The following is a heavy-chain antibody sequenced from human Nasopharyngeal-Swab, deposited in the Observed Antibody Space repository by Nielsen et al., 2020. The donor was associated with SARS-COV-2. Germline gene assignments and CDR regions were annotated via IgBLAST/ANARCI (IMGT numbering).Heavy chain of an antibody. J-gene: IGHJ4*02. CDR1: GFTFRNYA. V-gene: IGHV3-23*01. D-gene: IGHD2-15*01. CDR2: ISGSGGGT. Sequence: GESLKISCAASGFTFRNYAMTWVRQAPGKVLEWVATISGSGGGTYYADSVKGRLTISRDNSKNTLYLQMKNLRVEDTAVYYCAKDREVAVATFSDYWGQGTLVTVSS. CDR3: AKDREVAVATFSDY.